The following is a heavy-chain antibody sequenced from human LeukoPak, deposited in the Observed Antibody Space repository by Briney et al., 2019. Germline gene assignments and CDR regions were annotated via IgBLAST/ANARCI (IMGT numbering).Heavy chain of an antibody. CDR2: IYWNDDK. Sequence: SGPTLVNPTQTLTLTCTFSGFSLSTGGVGVGCIRQPPGKALERLALIYWNDDKRYSPSLKNRLTITKDTSKKQVVLTMTNMDPVDTATYYCERVTTVTDPIAFDYWGHGTLITVSS. V-gene: IGHV2-5*01. J-gene: IGHJ4*01. CDR1: GFSLSTGGVG. CDR3: ERVTTVTDPIAFDY. D-gene: IGHD4-17*01.